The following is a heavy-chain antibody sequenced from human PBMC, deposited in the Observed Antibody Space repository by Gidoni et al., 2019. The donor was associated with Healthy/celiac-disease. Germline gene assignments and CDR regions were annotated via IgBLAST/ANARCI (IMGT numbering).Heavy chain of an antibody. CDR1: GGSISSSSYY. Sequence: QLQLQESGPGLVKPSETLSLTCTVSGGSISSSSYYWGWIRPPPGKGLEWIGSIYYSGSTYYNPSLKSRVTISVDTSKNQFSLKLSSVTAADTAVYYCARGYYYGSGSYLDYWGQGTLVTVSS. D-gene: IGHD3-10*01. J-gene: IGHJ4*02. CDR2: IYYSGST. V-gene: IGHV4-39*01. CDR3: ARGYYYGSGSYLDY.